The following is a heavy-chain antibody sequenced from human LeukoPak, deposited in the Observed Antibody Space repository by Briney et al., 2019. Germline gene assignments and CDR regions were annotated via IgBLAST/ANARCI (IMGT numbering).Heavy chain of an antibody. CDR1: GGSFSGYY. Sequence: SETLSLTCAVYGGSFSGYYWSWIRQPPGKGLEWIGYIYYSGSTYYNPSLKSRITISVDTSKNQFSLKLSAVTVADTAVYYRARAYSSGLYYFDYWGQGTLVTVSS. V-gene: IGHV4-30-4*08. D-gene: IGHD6-19*01. CDR2: IYYSGST. J-gene: IGHJ4*02. CDR3: ARAYSSGLYYFDY.